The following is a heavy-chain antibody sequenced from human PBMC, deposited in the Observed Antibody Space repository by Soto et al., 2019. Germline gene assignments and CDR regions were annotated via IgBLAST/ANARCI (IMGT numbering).Heavy chain of an antibody. CDR1: GFTFSIFA. CDR2: ISGSGGST. V-gene: IGHV3-23*01. CDR3: AKEVSLGSTVDLGY. Sequence: GGSLRLSCAASGFTFSIFAMSWVRQSPGKGLGWVSTISGSGGSTYYADAVKGRFTISRDNSMGTLYLQMKSLRVEDTAIYYCAKEVSLGSTVDLGYWGQGALVTVSS. J-gene: IGHJ4*02. D-gene: IGHD7-27*01.